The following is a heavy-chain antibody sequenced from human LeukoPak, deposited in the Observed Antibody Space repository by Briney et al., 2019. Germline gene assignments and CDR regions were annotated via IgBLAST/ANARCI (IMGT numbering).Heavy chain of an antibody. CDR3: AKDPRSSYYDSSGYCDY. CDR2: IRYDGSNK. V-gene: IGHV3-30*02. Sequence: GGSLRLSCAASGFTFSSYGMHWVCQAPGKGLEWVAFIRYDGSNKYYADSVKGRFTISRDNSKNTLYLQMNSLRAEDSAVYYCAKDPRSSYYDSSGYCDYWGQGTLVTVSS. CDR1: GFTFSSYG. J-gene: IGHJ4*02. D-gene: IGHD3-22*01.